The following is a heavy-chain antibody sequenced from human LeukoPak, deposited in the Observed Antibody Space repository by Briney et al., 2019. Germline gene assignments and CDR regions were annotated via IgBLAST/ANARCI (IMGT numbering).Heavy chain of an antibody. D-gene: IGHD5-12*01. CDR1: GFTFSSYG. Sequence: GGSLRLSCAASGFTFSSYGMHWVRQAPGKGLEWVAFIRFDGSNKYYADSVKGRFTISRDNSKNTLYLQMKSLRAEDTAVYYCAKGGGYEAQYCYYYLDVWGKGTTVTISS. CDR3: AKGGGYEAQYCYYYLDV. V-gene: IGHV3-30*02. CDR2: IRFDGSNK. J-gene: IGHJ6*03.